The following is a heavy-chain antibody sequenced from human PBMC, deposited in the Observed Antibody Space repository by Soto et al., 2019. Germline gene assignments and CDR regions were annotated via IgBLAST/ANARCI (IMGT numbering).Heavy chain of an antibody. Sequence: SETLPLTCAVSGGSISSGGYSWSWIRQPPGKGLEWIGYIIHSGSTYYNPSLKSRVTISVDTSKNLVSLKLTSVTAADTAVYYCVSGFPWVGFDFWGQGTPVTVSS. J-gene: IGHJ4*02. CDR3: VSGFPWVGFDF. V-gene: IGHV4-30-2*03. D-gene: IGHD1-26*01. CDR1: GGSISSGGYS. CDR2: IIHSGST.